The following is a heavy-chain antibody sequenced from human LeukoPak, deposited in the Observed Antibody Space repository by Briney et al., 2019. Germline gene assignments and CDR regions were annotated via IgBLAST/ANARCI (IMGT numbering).Heavy chain of an antibody. CDR1: GYTFTSYD. CDR2: MNPKSGNT. CDR3: ARVYYHHSSNYYFPPDY. D-gene: IGHD3-22*01. Sequence: ASVKVSCKASGYTFTSYDINWVRQATGQGLEWMGWMNPKSGNTGYAPKFQGRVTMTRNTSISTAYMELSSLRSEDTAVYYCARVYYHHSSNYYFPPDYWGQGTLVTVSS. V-gene: IGHV1-8*01. J-gene: IGHJ4*02.